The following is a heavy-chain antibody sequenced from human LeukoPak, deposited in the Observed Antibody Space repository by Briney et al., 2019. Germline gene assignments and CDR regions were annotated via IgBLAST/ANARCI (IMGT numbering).Heavy chain of an antibody. CDR1: GYTFTSHP. CDR3: ARTLGYCSGGSCEGVY. CDR2: INVANGNT. Sequence: GASVKVSCKASGYTFTSHPMHWVRQAPGQRLEWMGWINVANGNTKYSQKFQGRVTITRDTSASTAYMEPSSLRSEDTAVYYCARTLGYCSGGSCEGVYWGQGTLVTVSS. V-gene: IGHV1-3*01. D-gene: IGHD2-15*01. J-gene: IGHJ4*02.